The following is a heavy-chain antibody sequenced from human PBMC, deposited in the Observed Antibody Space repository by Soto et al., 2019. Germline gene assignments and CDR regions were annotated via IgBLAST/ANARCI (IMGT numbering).Heavy chain of an antibody. V-gene: IGHV1-8*01. CDR2: MSPNSGNT. Sequence: ASVKVSCKASGYTFTSYDINWVRQATGQGLEWMGWMSPNSGNTGYAQKFQGRVTMTRNTSISTAYMELSSLGSEDTAVYYCARYYDFWSGYYGMDVWGQGTTVTVSS. CDR3: ARYYDFWSGYYGMDV. CDR1: GYTFTSYD. D-gene: IGHD3-3*01. J-gene: IGHJ6*02.